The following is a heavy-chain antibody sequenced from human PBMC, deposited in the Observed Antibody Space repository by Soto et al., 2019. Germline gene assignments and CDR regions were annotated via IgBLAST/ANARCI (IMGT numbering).Heavy chain of an antibody. V-gene: IGHV3-33*01. CDR2: IYYDESDK. D-gene: IGHD5-12*01. CDR1: GFSLSSYG. J-gene: IGHJ4*02. Sequence: QVQLVESGGGVVQPGRSLRLSCAASGFSLSSYGMHWVRQAPGKGLEWVAVIYYDESDKVYADSVKGRFTVSKDTSKYTLYLQMSSLRAEGTAVCFCARARDGYNPGLSHWGQGTLVTVSS. CDR3: ARARDGYNPGLSH.